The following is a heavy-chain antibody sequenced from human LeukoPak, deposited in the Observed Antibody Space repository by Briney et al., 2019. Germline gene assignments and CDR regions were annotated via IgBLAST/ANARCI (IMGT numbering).Heavy chain of an antibody. V-gene: IGHV4-61*02. J-gene: IGHJ4*02. CDR2: IYTSGST. D-gene: IGHD2-2*01. CDR1: GGSISSGSYY. CDR3: ARDTSGSSLDY. Sequence: SETLSLTXTVSGGSISSGSYYWSWIRQPAGKGLEWIGRIYTSGSTNYNPSLKSRVTISVDTSKNQFSLKLSSVTAADTAVYYCARDTSGSSLDYWGQGTLVTVSS.